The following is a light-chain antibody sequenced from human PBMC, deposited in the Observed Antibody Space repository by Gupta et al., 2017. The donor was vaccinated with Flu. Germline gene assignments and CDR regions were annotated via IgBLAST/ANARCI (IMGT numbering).Light chain of an antibody. V-gene: IGLV2-14*01. CDR2: DVT. CDR3: SSYTSTSTFYV. J-gene: IGLJ1*01. Sequence: QSALTQPASVSGSPGQSITFPCTGTSSDVGGSDYVSWYQQHPDKAPKLIIYDVTNRPSGVSSRFSGSKSGNTASLTISGLQAEDETDYYCSSYTSTSTFYVFGTGTKVTVL. CDR1: SSDVGGSDY.